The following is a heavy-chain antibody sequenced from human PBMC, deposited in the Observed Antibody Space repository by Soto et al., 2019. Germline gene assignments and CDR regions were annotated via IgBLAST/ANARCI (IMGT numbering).Heavy chain of an antibody. Sequence: GGSLRLSCAASGFTFSSYSMNWVRQAPGKGLEWVSSISSSSSYIYYADSVKGRFTISRDNAKNSLYLQMNSLRAEDTAVYYCARDRPLQMVADAFDIWGQGTMVTVSS. CDR1: GFTFSSYS. CDR3: ARDRPLQMVADAFDI. V-gene: IGHV3-21*01. CDR2: ISSSSSYI. D-gene: IGHD2-8*01. J-gene: IGHJ3*02.